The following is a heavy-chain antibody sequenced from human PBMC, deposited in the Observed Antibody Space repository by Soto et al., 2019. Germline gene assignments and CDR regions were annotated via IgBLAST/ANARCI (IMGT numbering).Heavy chain of an antibody. Sequence: QVQLVQSGAEVKKPGASVKVSCKASGYTFTSYGISWVRQAPGQGLEWMGWISAYNGNTNYAQKLQGRVTMTTDTSTSTAYMELRSVGSDDTAVYYCARCGGDCQYYYDYYMDVWGKGTTVTVSS. D-gene: IGHD2-21*01. CDR2: ISAYNGNT. V-gene: IGHV1-18*01. CDR1: GYTFTSYG. J-gene: IGHJ6*03. CDR3: ARCGGDCQYYYDYYMDV.